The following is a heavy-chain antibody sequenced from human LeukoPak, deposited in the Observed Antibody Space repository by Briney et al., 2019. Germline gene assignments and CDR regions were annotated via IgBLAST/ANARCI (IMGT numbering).Heavy chain of an antibody. D-gene: IGHD5-12*01. J-gene: IGHJ6*02. CDR1: GYTFTSYY. V-gene: IGHV1-46*01. CDR2: INPSGGST. CDR3: ASYPTRDAGGPVDIVATTRGYYYYGMDV. Sequence: ASVKVSCKASGYTFTSYYMHWVRQAPGQGLEWMGIINPSGGSTSYAQKFQGRVTMTRDTSTSTVYMELSSLRSEDTAVYYCASYPTRDAGGPVDIVATTRGYYYYGMDVWGQGTTVTVSS.